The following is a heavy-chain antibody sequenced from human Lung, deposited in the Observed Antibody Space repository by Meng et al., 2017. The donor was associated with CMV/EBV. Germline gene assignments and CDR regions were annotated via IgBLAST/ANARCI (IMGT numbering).Heavy chain of an antibody. CDR1: GFTFSSYE. J-gene: IGHJ6*02. V-gene: IGHV3-48*03. D-gene: IGHD3-3*01. CDR2: ISSSGSTI. CDR3: ARDRRETYYYDFWSGYSPYYYYYGMDF. Sequence: GGSXRLXCAASGFTFSSYEMNWVRQAPGKGLEWVSYISSSGSTIYYADSVKGRFTISRDNAKNSLYLQMNSLRAEDTAVYYCARDRRETYYYDFWSGYSPYYYYYGMDFWGQGTXVTVSS.